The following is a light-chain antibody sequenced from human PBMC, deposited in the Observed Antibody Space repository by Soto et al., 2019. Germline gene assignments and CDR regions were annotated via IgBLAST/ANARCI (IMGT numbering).Light chain of an antibody. V-gene: IGKV3-20*01. Sequence: EIVLMQSPGTLSLSPGERATLSCRASQSVSSSYLAWYQQKPGQAPRLLIYGASSRATGIPDRFSGSGSGTDFTLSLGSLEPEYFAVYCCQHDGRPPYTFRQGTKLDI. J-gene: IGKJ2*01. CDR1: QSVSSSY. CDR3: QHDGRPPYT. CDR2: GAS.